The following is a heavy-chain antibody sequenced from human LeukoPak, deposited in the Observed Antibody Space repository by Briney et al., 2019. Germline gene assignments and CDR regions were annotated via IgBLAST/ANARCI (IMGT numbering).Heavy chain of an antibody. CDR2: ITSDGSSA. Sequence: GGSLRLSCAASGFTFSSYWMHWVRQAPGKGLVWFSRITSDGSSASYADSVKGRFTMSRDNAKNTLYLQMNSLRAEDTAVYYCARGSSTWSDYWGQGTLVTVSS. V-gene: IGHV3-74*01. CDR1: GFTFSSYW. D-gene: IGHD6-13*01. CDR3: ARGSSTWSDY. J-gene: IGHJ4*02.